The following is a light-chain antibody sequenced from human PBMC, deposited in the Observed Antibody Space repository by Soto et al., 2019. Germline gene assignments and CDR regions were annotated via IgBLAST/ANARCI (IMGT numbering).Light chain of an antibody. Sequence: EIVMTHSPATLSVSPGERATLSCRASQSVSSKLAWYQQKPGQAPRLLIYAASTRATGIPARFSGSGSGTEFTLTITSLQSEDFAVYYCQQYSNWPPYTFGQGTKLEIK. J-gene: IGKJ2*01. CDR2: AAS. CDR1: QSVSSK. CDR3: QQYSNWPPYT. V-gene: IGKV3-15*01.